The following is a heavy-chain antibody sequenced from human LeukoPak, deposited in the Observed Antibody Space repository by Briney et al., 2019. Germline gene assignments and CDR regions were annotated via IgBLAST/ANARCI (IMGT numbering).Heavy chain of an antibody. CDR2: IYSGGST. Sequence: GGSLRLSCAASGFTVSSNYMSWVRQAPGKGLEWVSVIYSGGSTYYADSVKGRFTISRDNSKNTLYLQMNSLRAEDTAVYYCARVKSTRNYDILTGYFYYYYGMDVWGQGTTVTVSS. D-gene: IGHD3-9*01. V-gene: IGHV3-53*01. J-gene: IGHJ6*02. CDR3: ARVKSTRNYDILTGYFYYYYGMDV. CDR1: GFTVSSNY.